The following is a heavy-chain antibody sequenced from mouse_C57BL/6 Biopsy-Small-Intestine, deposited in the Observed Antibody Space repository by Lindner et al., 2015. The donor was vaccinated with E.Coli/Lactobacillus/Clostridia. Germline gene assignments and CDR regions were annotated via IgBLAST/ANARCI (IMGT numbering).Heavy chain of an antibody. D-gene: IGHD2-12*01. V-gene: IGHV2-9*01. J-gene: IGHJ4*01. CDR3: AKHAFSYYWGYYAMDY. Sequence: VQLQESGPGLVAPSQSLSITCTVSGVSLTSYGVDWVRQPPGKGLEWLGVIWGDGITNYSSALMSRLNISKDNSKNQVFLKMSSLQADDSAMYYCAKHAFSYYWGYYAMDYWGQGISVTVSS. CDR1: GVSLTSYG. CDR2: IWGDGIT.